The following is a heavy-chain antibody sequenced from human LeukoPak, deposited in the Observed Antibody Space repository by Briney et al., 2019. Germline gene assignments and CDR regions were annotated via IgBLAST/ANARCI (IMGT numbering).Heavy chain of an antibody. CDR1: GYTFTSYG. CDR2: MNPNSGNT. J-gene: IGHJ5*02. D-gene: IGHD1-14*01. CDR3: AKEVLPSYNWFDP. Sequence: GASVKVSCKASGYTFTSYGISWVRQATGQGLEWMGWMNPNSGNTGYAQKFQGRVTMTRNTSIGTAYMELNSLRSEDTAVYYCAKEVLPSYNWFDPWGQGTLVTVSS. V-gene: IGHV1-8*02.